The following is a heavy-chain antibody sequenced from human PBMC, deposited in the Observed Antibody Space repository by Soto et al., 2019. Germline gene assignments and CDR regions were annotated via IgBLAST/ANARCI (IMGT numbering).Heavy chain of an antibody. CDR2: MSGGGDTT. D-gene: IGHD3-22*01. CDR1: GLTLSSYA. CDR3: AKWHTFYYASRAYSGFDC. V-gene: IGHV3-23*01. J-gene: IGHJ4*02. Sequence: XTSLTLFCAAPGLTLSSYATAWVRSGPGKGLEWVSAMSGGGDTTDSADSVKGRFTISRDNSKNTLYLQLNRLRAEDTATYYCAKWHTFYYASRAYSGFDCWGRRALVTVS.